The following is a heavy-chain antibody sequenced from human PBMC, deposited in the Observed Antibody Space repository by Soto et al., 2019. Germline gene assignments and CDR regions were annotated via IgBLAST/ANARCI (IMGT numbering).Heavy chain of an antibody. V-gene: IGHV1-69*06. CDR1: GGTFSSYA. Sequence: SVKISCKASGGTFSSYAISWVRQAPGQGLEWMGGIIPIFGTANYAQKFQGRVTITADKSTSTAYMELSSLRSEDTAVYYCAREDQYYYGMDVWGQGTTVTVSS. CDR3: AREDQYYYGMDV. CDR2: IIPIFGTA. J-gene: IGHJ6*02.